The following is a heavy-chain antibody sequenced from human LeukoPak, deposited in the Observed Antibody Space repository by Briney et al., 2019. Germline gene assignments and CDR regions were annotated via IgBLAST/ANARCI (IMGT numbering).Heavy chain of an antibody. CDR1: GFSLSTDGVG. CDR3: ARRAYGSGSYYSVPFDY. V-gene: IGHV2-5*01. Sequence: SGPTLVKPTQTLTLTCTFSGFSLSTDGVGVGWIRQPPGKALEWLATIYWHDGKRYSPSLQSRLTITKDTSKNQVVLTLTNMDPVDTATYYCARRAYGSGSYYSVPFDYWGQGTLVSVSS. CDR2: IYWHDGK. D-gene: IGHD3-10*01. J-gene: IGHJ4*02.